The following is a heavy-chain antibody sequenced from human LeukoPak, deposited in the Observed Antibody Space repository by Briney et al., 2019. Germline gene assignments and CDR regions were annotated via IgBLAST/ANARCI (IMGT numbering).Heavy chain of an antibody. D-gene: IGHD1-14*01. CDR3: ARDLVNHYYMDV. J-gene: IGHJ6*03. V-gene: IGHV3-30*02. Sequence: PGGSLRLSCAASGFTFSSYDMHWVRQAPGKGLEWVTFIRYDGSNKYYADSVKGRFTISRDNSKNTLYLQMNSLRAEDTAVYYCARDLVNHYYMDVWGKGTTVTVSS. CDR1: GFTFSSYD. CDR2: IRYDGSNK.